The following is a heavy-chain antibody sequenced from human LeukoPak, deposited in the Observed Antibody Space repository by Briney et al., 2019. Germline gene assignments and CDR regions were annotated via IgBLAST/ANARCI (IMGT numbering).Heavy chain of an antibody. Sequence: GGSLRLSCAASGFTFSTYAMTWVRQAPGKGLEWVSAISGSGGSTYYADSVKGRFTISRDNSKNTLYLQMNSLRAEDTAVYYCAKDATYYDFWSGSNWFDPWGQGTLVTVSS. CDR3: AKDATYYDFWSGSNWFDP. CDR2: ISGSGGST. J-gene: IGHJ5*02. V-gene: IGHV3-23*01. D-gene: IGHD3-3*01. CDR1: GFTFSTYA.